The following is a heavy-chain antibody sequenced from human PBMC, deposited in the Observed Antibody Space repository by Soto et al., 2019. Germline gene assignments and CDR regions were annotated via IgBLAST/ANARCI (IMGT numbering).Heavy chain of an antibody. J-gene: IGHJ6*02. V-gene: IGHV3-30*18. CDR3: AKDRGSYDYYYGMDV. CDR2: ISYDGSNK. Sequence: QVQLVESGGGVVQPGRSLRLSCAASGFTFNSFGMHWVRQAPGKGLEWVAAISYDGSNKYYADSVKGRFTISRDNSKNTLYLQVNSLRDEDTAVYYCAKDRGSYDYYYGMDVWGQGTTVTVSS. D-gene: IGHD3-16*01. CDR1: GFTFNSFG.